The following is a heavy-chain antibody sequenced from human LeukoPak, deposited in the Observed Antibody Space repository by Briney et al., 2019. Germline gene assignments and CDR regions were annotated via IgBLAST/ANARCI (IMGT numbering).Heavy chain of an antibody. J-gene: IGHJ4*02. CDR3: ARGYSSGWYYFDY. Sequence: ASVKVSCKASGGTFNSYVISWVRQAPGQGLEWMGGIIPVFGTPKYAQKFQGRVSITKDESTSTAYMELSSLRSEDTAVYYCARGYSSGWYYFDYWGQGTLVTVSS. CDR2: IIPVFGTP. CDR1: GGTFNSYV. V-gene: IGHV1-69*05. D-gene: IGHD6-19*01.